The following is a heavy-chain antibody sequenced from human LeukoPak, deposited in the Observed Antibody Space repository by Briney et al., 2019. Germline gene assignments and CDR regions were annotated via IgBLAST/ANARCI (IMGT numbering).Heavy chain of an antibody. CDR3: ARGDGYNFFDS. CDR2: FYADGST. J-gene: IGHJ4*02. Sequence: GGSLRLSCAASGFTVSSNYMSWVRQAPGKGLEWVSVFYADGSTYYADSAKGRFTISRDNSKNTLYLQMNSLRAEDTTVYYCARGDGYNFFDSWGQGTLVTVSS. CDR1: GFTVSSNY. V-gene: IGHV3-66*01. D-gene: IGHD5-24*01.